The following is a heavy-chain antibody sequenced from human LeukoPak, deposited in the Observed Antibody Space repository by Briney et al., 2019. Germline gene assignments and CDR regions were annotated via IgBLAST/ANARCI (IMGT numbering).Heavy chain of an antibody. CDR3: ARGTSSGYFQLYFDY. CDR1: GFTFSNYA. V-gene: IGHV3-30*14. Sequence: GGSLRLSCAASGFTFSNYALHWARQAPGKGLEWVAVISYDGSNKFYADSVKGRFTISRDNSKNTLYLQMNSLRAEDTAVYYCARGTSSGYFQLYFDYWGQGTLVTVSS. CDR2: ISYDGSNK. D-gene: IGHD3-22*01. J-gene: IGHJ4*02.